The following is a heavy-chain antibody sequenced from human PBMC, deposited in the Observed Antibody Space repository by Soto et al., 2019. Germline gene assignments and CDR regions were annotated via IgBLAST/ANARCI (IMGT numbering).Heavy chain of an antibody. J-gene: IGHJ6*02. CDR3: ARDNKEYYYGMDV. CDR1: GFTFSSYS. V-gene: IGHV3-21*01. CDR2: ISSSSSYI. Sequence: PGGSVRLSCAASGFTFSSYSMNWVRQAPGKGLEWVSFISSSSSYIYYADSVKGRFTISRDNAKNSLYLQMNSLRAEDTAVYYCARDNKEYYYGMDVWGQGTTVTVSS.